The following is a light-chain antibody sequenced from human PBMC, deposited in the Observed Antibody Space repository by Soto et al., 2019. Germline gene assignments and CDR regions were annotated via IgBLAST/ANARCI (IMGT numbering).Light chain of an antibody. CDR1: SSNIGAGYD. CDR3: QSYDSSLSGPV. Sequence: QSVLTQPPSVSGAPGQGVTISCSGSSSNIGAGYDVHWYQQLPGRAPKLLIYDNANRPSEVPARFSGSKSATSASLAITGLQTEDEADYYCQSYDSSLSGPVFGGGTKLTVL. V-gene: IGLV1-40*01. CDR2: DNA. J-gene: IGLJ2*01.